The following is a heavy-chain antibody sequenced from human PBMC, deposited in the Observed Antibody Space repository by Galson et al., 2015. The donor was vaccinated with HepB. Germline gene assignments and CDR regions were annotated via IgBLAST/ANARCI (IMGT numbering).Heavy chain of an antibody. Sequence: SLRLSCAASGFTFSSYAMSWVRQAPGKGLEWVSAISGSGGSTYYADSVKGRFTISRDNSKNTLYLQMNSLRAEDTAVYYCAKDSLDSSGWYKAIGAFDIWGQGTMVTVSS. V-gene: IGHV3-23*01. CDR3: AKDSLDSSGWYKAIGAFDI. CDR2: ISGSGGST. J-gene: IGHJ3*02. CDR1: GFTFSSYA. D-gene: IGHD6-19*01.